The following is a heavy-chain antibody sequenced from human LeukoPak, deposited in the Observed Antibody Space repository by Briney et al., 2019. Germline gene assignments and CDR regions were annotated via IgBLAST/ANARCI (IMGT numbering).Heavy chain of an antibody. V-gene: IGHV4-38-2*02. CDR1: GYSISSGYY. J-gene: IGHJ4*02. D-gene: IGHD3-10*01. Sequence: SETLSLTCTVSGYSISSGYYWGWIQQPPGKGLEWIGSIYHSGSTYYNPSLKSRVTISVDTSKNQFSLKLSSVTAADTAVYYCARVPYRFGESYWGQGTLVTVSS. CDR3: ARVPYRFGESY. CDR2: IYHSGST.